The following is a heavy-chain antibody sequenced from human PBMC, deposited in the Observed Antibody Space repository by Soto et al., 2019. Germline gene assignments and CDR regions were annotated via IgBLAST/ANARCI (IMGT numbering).Heavy chain of an antibody. D-gene: IGHD5-18*01. V-gene: IGHV3-23*01. CDR1: GFTFNTYA. J-gene: IGHJ6*03. Sequence: EEQLLESGGGLVQPGGSLSLSCAASGFTFNTYAMSWVRQAPGKGLEWVSAMRGSGGSTYYADSVKGRFTISRDNSKNTRYIEKNSLRAEDTGLYYCAKGGDYSRSRCGCTYARDYYYSYRDVWGKGTTVTV. CDR2: MRGSGGST. CDR3: AKGGDYSRSRCGCTYARDYYYSYRDV.